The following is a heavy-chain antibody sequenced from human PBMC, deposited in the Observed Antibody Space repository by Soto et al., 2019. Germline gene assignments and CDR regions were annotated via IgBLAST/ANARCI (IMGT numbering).Heavy chain of an antibody. CDR2: IYYSGST. CDR1: GGSISSSSYY. D-gene: IGHD6-19*01. Sequence: SETLSLTCTVSGGSISSSSYYWGWIRQPPGKGLEWIGSIYYSGSTYYNPSLKSRVTISVDTSKNQFSLKLSSVTAADTAVYYCARHVGYSSGWTHWGQGTLVTVSS. J-gene: IGHJ4*02. CDR3: ARHVGYSSGWTH. V-gene: IGHV4-39*01.